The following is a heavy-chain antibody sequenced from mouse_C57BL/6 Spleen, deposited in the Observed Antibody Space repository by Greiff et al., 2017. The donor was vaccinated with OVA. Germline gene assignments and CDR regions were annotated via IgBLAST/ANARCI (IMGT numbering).Heavy chain of an antibody. D-gene: IGHD1-1*01. CDR2: IDPENGDT. Sequence: VQLKESGAELVRPGASVKLSCTASGFNIKDDYMHWVKQRPEQGLEWIGWIDPENGDTEYASKFQGKATITADTSSNTAYLQLSSLTSEDTAVYYCTTWGVGTAYGGQGTLVTVSA. V-gene: IGHV14-4*01. J-gene: IGHJ3*01. CDR1: GFNIKDDY. CDR3: TTWGVGTAY.